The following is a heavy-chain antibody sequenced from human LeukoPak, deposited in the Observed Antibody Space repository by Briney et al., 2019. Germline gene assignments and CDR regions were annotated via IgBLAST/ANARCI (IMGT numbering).Heavy chain of an antibody. CDR2: INAYNGNT. J-gene: IGHJ4*02. CDR3: ARVRNSGFRYVDS. V-gene: IGHV1-18*01. Sequence: ASVKVSCQVSGYTFSSYGFSWVRQAPGQGLEWMGWINAYNGNTDYAQKFQGRVTMTTDTSTSTAYMELRSLRSDDTAVYYCARVRNSGFRYVDSWGQGTLVTVSS. CDR1: GYTFSSYG. D-gene: IGHD6-25*01.